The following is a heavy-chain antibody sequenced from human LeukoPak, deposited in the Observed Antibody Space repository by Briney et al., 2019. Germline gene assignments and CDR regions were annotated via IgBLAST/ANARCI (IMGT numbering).Heavy chain of an antibody. V-gene: IGHV3-21*01. D-gene: IGHD6-6*01. CDR1: GFTFSSYS. Sequence: GGSLRLSCAASGFTFSSYSMNWVRQAPGKGLEWVSSISSSSSYIYYADSVKGRFPISRDNARNSLYLQRNSLRAEDTAVYYCARDSIAARPVDYWGQGTLVTVSS. J-gene: IGHJ4*02. CDR2: ISSSSSYI. CDR3: ARDSIAARPVDY.